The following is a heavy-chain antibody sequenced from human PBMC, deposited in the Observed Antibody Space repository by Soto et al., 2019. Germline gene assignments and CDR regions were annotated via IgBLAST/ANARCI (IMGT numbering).Heavy chain of an antibody. J-gene: IGHJ4*02. CDR3: AKAGWKYCSNACSSVY. CDR1: GFTFSSYA. V-gene: IGHV3-23*01. Sequence: EVQLLESGGGLVQPGGSLRLSCAASGFTFSSYAMSWFGQAPGKGLGWVSAISGSGGSTYYADSVKGRFTISRDNSKNTLYLQMNSLRAEDTAVYYCAKAGWKYCSNACSSVYWGQGTLVTVSS. D-gene: IGHD2-15*01. CDR2: ISGSGGST.